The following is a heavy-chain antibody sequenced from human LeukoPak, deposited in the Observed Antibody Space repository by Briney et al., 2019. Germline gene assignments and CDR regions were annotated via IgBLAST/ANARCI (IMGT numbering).Heavy chain of an antibody. J-gene: IGHJ4*02. CDR3: AKDAGYDILTGYPDY. D-gene: IGHD3-9*01. CDR2: IRYDGSNK. Sequence: GGTLRLSCAASGFTFSSHGMNWVRQAPGKGLEWVAFIRYDGSNKYYADSVKGRFTISRDNSKNTLYLQMNSLRAEDTAVYYCAKDAGYDILTGYPDYWGQGTLVTVSS. V-gene: IGHV3-30*02. CDR1: GFTFSSHG.